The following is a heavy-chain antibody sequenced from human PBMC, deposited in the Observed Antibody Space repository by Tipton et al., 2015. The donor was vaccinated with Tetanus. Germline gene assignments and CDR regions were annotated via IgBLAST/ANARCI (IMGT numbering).Heavy chain of an antibody. V-gene: IGHV3-30-3*01. CDR1: GFTFRSYA. Sequence: SLRLSCAASGFTFRSYAIHWVRQSPGRGLGWVAVISYDGSNKNYADSVKGRFTISRDNSQNTLYLQMNSLRAEDSATYYCARALQLERKFDFWGQGTLVTVSS. J-gene: IGHJ4*02. D-gene: IGHD1-1*01. CDR2: ISYDGSNK. CDR3: ARALQLERKFDF.